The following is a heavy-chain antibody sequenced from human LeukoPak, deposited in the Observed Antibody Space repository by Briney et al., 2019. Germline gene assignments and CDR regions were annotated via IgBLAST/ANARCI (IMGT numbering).Heavy chain of an antibody. CDR3: ARSGDQGYYDSTGYKAWGF. D-gene: IGHD3-22*01. Sequence: GGSLRLSCAASGFTFSSYGVHWVRQAPGKGLEWVSFISPSGDFTNYADSVKGRFSISRDNSENTLYLELNSLRVDDAAVYYCARSGDQGYYDSTGYKAWGFWGHGTLVTVSS. J-gene: IGHJ4*01. CDR1: GFTFSSYG. CDR2: ISPSGDFT. V-gene: IGHV3-23*01.